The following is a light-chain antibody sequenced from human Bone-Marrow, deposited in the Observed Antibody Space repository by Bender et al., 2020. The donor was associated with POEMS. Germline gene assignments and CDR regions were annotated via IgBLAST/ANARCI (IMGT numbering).Light chain of an antibody. V-gene: IGLV3-1*01. J-gene: IGLJ2*01. CDR3: QAWDSSTRV. CDR2: KDA. Sequence: SYDLTQPPSVSVSPGQTTTITCSGDKLGDKYVCWYQQKPGQSPVLVIYKDAMRPSGIPERFSGSNSGRTATLTISGTHAMDEADYYCQAWDSSTRVFGGGTKLTVL. CDR1: KLGDKY.